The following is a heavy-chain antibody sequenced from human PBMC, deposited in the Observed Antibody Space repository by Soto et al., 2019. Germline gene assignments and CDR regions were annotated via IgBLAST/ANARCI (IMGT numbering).Heavy chain of an antibody. CDR1: GDSISTNYF. V-gene: IGHV4-4*02. CDR2: ISHSGSV. CDR3: ARSFGWYTIDY. J-gene: IGHJ4*02. Sequence: QVLLQESGPGLVQPSGTLSLSCAVSGDSISTNYFWGWVRQPPGKGLEWVGDISHSGSVNYNPSLKSRVTISIDKSNNPFSLKLNSVTAADTAVYYCARSFGWYTIDYWGQGTLVIVSS. D-gene: IGHD6-19*01.